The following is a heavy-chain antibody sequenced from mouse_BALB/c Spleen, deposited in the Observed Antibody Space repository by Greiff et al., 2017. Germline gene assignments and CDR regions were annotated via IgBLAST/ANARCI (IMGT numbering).Heavy chain of an antibody. D-gene: IGHD1-1*02. V-gene: IGHV2-3*01. CDR3: AYARLLWPYWYFAF. Sequence: VKLMESGPGLVAPSQSLSITCTVSGFSLTSYGVSWVRQPPGKGLEWLGVIWGDGSTNYHSALISRLSISKDNSKSQVFLKLNSLHTDDTATYYYAYARLLWPYWYFAFWGAGTTVTVSA. CDR2: IWGDGST. CDR1: GFSLTSYG. J-gene: IGHJ1*01.